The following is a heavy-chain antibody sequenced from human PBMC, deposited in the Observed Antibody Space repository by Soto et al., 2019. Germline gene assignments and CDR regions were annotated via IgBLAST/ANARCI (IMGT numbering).Heavy chain of an antibody. Sequence: SETLSLPFAVYGGSFSGYYWSWIRQPPGKGLEWIGEINHSGSTNYNPSLKSRVTISVDTSKKQFSLKLRSVTAADTAVYYCVRDGTKTLRDWFDPWGQGISVTVSS. CDR3: VRDGTKTLRDWFDP. CDR1: GGSFSGYY. CDR2: INHSGST. J-gene: IGHJ5*02. D-gene: IGHD1-1*01. V-gene: IGHV4-34*01.